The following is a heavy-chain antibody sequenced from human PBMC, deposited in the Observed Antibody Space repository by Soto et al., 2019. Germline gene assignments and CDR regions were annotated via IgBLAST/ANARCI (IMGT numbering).Heavy chain of an antibody. CDR3: ARAFYGVDL. CDR2: IYQSGSA. CDR1: GGSITSGCYS. Sequence: TLSLTCTVSGGSITSGCYSWSWIRQSPGQGLEWIGYIYQSGSAFYNPSLKTRATILVDRPKNQFSLNLTSLTDADAAVYYCARAFYGVDLWGQGTTVTVSS. J-gene: IGHJ6*02. V-gene: IGHV4-30-2*06.